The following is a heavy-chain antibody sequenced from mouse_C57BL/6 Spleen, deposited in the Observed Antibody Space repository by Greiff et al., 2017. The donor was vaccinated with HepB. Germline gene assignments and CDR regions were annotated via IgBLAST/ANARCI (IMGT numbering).Heavy chain of an antibody. CDR3: ARGDDGYYEAY. V-gene: IGHV1-50*01. D-gene: IGHD2-3*01. CDR1: GYTFTSYW. Sequence: QVQLKQSGAELVKPGASVKLSCKASGYTFTSYWMQWVKQRPGQGLEWIGEIDPSDSYTNYNQKFKGKATLTVDTSSSTAYMPLSSLTSEDSAVYYCARGDDGYYEAYWGQGTLVTVSA. CDR2: IDPSDSYT. J-gene: IGHJ3*01.